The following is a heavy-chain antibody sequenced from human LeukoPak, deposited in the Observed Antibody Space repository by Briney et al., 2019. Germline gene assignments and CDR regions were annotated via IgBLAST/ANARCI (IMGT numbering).Heavy chain of an antibody. D-gene: IGHD6-19*01. CDR2: IYYSGST. Sequence: SETLSLTWTVSDGSISNYYWSWIRQPPGKGLEWIGYIYYSGSTNYNPSLKSRVTMSVDTSKNQFSLKLSSVTAADTAVYYCARNAAVATSRSWFNPWGQGTLVTVSS. V-gene: IGHV4-59*08. CDR1: DGSISNYY. J-gene: IGHJ5*02. CDR3: ARNAAVATSRSWFNP.